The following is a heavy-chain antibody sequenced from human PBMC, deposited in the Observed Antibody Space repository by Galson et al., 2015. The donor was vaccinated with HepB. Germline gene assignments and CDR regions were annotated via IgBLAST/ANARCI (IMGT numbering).Heavy chain of an antibody. D-gene: IGHD3-10*01. V-gene: IGHV4-59*01. CDR1: GGSITDYY. Sequence: ETLSLTCTVSGGSITDYYGSWIRQPPGKGLEWIGYVYYSGTTNYSPSLMNRATISVDTSKNQFSLSLKSVTAADTAVYYCARGSRGGGVWGQGIMVTVSS. CDR3: ARGSRGGGV. J-gene: IGHJ4*02. CDR2: VYYSGTT.